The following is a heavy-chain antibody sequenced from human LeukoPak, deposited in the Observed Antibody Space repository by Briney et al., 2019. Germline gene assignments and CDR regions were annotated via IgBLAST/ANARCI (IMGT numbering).Heavy chain of an antibody. V-gene: IGHV4-39*01. Sequence: SETLSLTRTVSGGSISSSSYYWGWIREPPWKGLEGIGIIYYSGSTYYNPSLKSRLTISVDTSKNQFSLKLSSVTATDTAVYYCARRGYCSSTSCYEYWFDPWGQGTLVTVSS. CDR3: ARRGYCSSTSCYEYWFDP. CDR2: IYYSGST. CDR1: GGSISSSSYY. J-gene: IGHJ5*02. D-gene: IGHD2-2*01.